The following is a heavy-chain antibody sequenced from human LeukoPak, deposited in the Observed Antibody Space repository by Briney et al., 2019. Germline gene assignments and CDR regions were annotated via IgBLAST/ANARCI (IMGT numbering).Heavy chain of an antibody. CDR1: GFTFSSYA. J-gene: IGHJ4*02. Sequence: GGSLRLSCAASGFTFSSYAMHWVRQAPGKGLEWVAFIRYDGRNKYYADSVKGRFTISRDNSKNTLYLQMNSLRTEDTAVFYCAKGHSNWYFFDYWGQGTLVTASS. V-gene: IGHV3-30*02. D-gene: IGHD6-13*01. CDR2: IRYDGRNK. CDR3: AKGHSNWYFFDY.